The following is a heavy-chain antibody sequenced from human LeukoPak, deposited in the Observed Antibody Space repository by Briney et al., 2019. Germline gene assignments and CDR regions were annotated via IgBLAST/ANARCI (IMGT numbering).Heavy chain of an antibody. Sequence: ASVKVSCKASGGTFSSYAISWVRQAPGQGLEWMGRITPILGIANYAQKFQGRVTITADKSTSTAYMELSSLRSEDTAVYYCASDLAAAGGVDYWGQGTLVTVSS. CDR1: GGTFSSYA. CDR2: ITPILGIA. D-gene: IGHD6-13*01. CDR3: ASDLAAAGGVDY. V-gene: IGHV1-69*04. J-gene: IGHJ4*02.